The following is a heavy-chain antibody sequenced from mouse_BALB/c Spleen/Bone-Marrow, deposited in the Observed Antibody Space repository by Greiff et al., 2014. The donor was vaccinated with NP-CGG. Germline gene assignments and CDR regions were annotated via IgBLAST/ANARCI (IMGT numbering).Heavy chain of an antibody. CDR2: FNVGSGGT. J-gene: IGHJ4*01. CDR3: ARYGYHVGAMDY. V-gene: IGHV1-54*01. CDR1: GYAFTNYV. Sequence: QVQLKASGAELVRPGPSVKVSCKASGYAFTNYVIEWVKQRPGQGLEWIGVFNVGSGGTNYNEKFKGKATLTGDKSSNTAYMQLNSMTSDGSAVYFGARYGYHVGAMDYWGQGTPVPGPS. D-gene: IGHD2-2*01.